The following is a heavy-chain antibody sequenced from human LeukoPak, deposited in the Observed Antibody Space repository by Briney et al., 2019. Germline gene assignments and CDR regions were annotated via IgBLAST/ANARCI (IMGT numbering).Heavy chain of an antibody. CDR1: GGSIISSIYY. J-gene: IGHJ3*01. Sequence: KPSETLSLTCTVSGGSIISSIYYWGWIRQPPGKGLEWIGYIYYSGNTYCNPSLMSRVAISVDTSKNQFSLELRSVTAADWAVYYCARRGASCGGDCYRSRAFDLWGQGAVVTASS. V-gene: IGHV4-39*01. CDR3: ARRGASCGGDCYRSRAFDL. D-gene: IGHD2-21*02. CDR2: IYYSGNT.